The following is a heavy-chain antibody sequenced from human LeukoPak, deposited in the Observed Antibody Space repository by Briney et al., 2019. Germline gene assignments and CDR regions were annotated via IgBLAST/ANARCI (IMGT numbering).Heavy chain of an antibody. D-gene: IGHD6-19*01. V-gene: IGHV3-30*04. CDR3: ARGTAITAGIDF. CDR2: MSYDGSNK. CDR1: GFTFSSYA. J-gene: IGHJ4*02. Sequence: GGSLRLSCAASGFTFSSYAMHWVRQAPGKGLEWVAVMSYDGSNKYYADSVKGRFTISRDNSKNTLYLQMNSLRAEDTAVYYCARGTAITAGIDFCGQGTLVTVSS.